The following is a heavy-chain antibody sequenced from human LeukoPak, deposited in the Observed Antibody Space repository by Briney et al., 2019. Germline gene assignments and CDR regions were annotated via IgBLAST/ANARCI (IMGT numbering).Heavy chain of an antibody. Sequence: ASVKVSCKASGYTFTGYYIHWVRQAPGQGLEWMGRINPNTGGTIYAQKFQGRVTMTRDTSISTAYMELSRLRSDDTALYYCARGGEYSYGWKNYYYMDVWGKGTTVTVSS. CDR1: GYTFTGYY. V-gene: IGHV1-2*06. J-gene: IGHJ6*03. CDR3: ARGGEYSYGWKNYYYMDV. D-gene: IGHD5-18*01. CDR2: INPNTGGT.